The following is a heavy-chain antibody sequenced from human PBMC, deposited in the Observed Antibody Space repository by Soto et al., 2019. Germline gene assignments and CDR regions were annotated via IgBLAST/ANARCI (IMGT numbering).Heavy chain of an antibody. D-gene: IGHD2-2*01. J-gene: IGHJ6*02. V-gene: IGHV1-69*01. CDR1: GGTFSSYA. Sequence: QVQLVQSGSEVKKPGSSVKVSCKASGGTFSSYAISWERQAPGQGLEWMGGIIPISGTANYALKFQGRVTITADESTSTVYMELSSLRSEDTAVYFCARSQGSSTSLEIYYYYYYGMDVWGQGTTVTVSS. CDR2: IIPISGTA. CDR3: ARSQGSSTSLEIYYYYYYGMDV.